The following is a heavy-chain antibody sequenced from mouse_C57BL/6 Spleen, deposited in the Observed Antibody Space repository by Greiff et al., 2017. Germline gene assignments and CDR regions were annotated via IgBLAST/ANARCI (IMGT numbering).Heavy chain of an antibody. CDR2: IYPGDGDT. CDR1: GYAFSSSW. J-gene: IGHJ2*01. Sequence: QVQLQQSGPELVKPGASVKISCKASGYAFSSSWMNWVKQRPGKGLEWIGRIYPGDGDTNYNGKFKGKATLTADKSSSTAYMQLSSLKSEDSAVYFCARWRDYDYDGDYWGQGTTLTVSS. V-gene: IGHV1-82*01. D-gene: IGHD2-4*01. CDR3: ARWRDYDYDGDY.